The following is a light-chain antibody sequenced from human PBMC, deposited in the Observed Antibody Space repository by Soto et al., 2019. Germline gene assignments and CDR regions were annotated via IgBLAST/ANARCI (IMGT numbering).Light chain of an antibody. J-gene: IGLJ1*01. CDR1: SSNIGAGYD. Sequence: VLTQPPSVSGAPGQRVTISCTGSSSNIGAGYDVHWYQQLPGTAPKLLIYGNSNRPSGVPDRFSGSKSGTSASLAITGLQAEDEADYYCQSYDSSLSGVVFGTGTKVTVL. CDR3: QSYDSSLSGVV. V-gene: IGLV1-40*01. CDR2: GNS.